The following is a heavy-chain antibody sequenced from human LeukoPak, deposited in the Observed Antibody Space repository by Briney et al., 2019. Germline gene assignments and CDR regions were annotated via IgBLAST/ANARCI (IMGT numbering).Heavy chain of an antibody. D-gene: IGHD5-18*01. J-gene: IGHJ4*02. V-gene: IGHV4-39*02. CDR1: GGSISSSNYY. Sequence: SSETLSLTCTVSGGSISSSNYYWGWIRQPPGKGLEWIGTIYFIGNTYYNPSLRSRVTISLDTSKNQFSLKLSSVTAADTAVYYCARDRRQLWTSYYFDYWGQGTLVTVSS. CDR2: IYFIGNT. CDR3: ARDRRQLWTSYYFDY.